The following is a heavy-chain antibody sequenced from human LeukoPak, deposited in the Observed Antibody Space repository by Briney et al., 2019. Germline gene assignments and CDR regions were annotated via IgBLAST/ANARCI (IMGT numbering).Heavy chain of an antibody. D-gene: IGHD3-9*01. CDR2: IYHSGST. CDR1: GGSISSGGYS. CDR3: ARGAYFDPIYFDY. Sequence: SETLSLTCAVSGGSISSGGYSWSWIRQPPGKGLEWIGYIYHSGSTYYNPSLKSRVTISVDRSKNQFSLKLSSVTAADTAVYYCARGAYFDPIYFDYWGQGTLVTVSS. J-gene: IGHJ4*02. V-gene: IGHV4-30-2*01.